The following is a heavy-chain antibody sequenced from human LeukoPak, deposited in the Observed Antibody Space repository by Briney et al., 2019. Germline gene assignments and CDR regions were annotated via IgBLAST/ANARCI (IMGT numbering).Heavy chain of an antibody. V-gene: IGHV1-69*13. Sequence: SVKVSCKASGGSFSSSTINWVRQAPGQGLEWMGEIVPKYYTTNYAQKFQGRVTISADSPTSTAYMELSSLTSEDTAVYYCARDYTIKAPYFDYWGQGTLVTVSS. J-gene: IGHJ4*02. CDR1: GGSFSSST. D-gene: IGHD5-24*01. CDR3: ARDYTIKAPYFDY. CDR2: IVPKYYTT.